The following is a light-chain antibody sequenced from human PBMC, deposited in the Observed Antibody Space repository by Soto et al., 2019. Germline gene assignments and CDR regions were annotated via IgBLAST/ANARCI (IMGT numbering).Light chain of an antibody. CDR2: DNN. CDR3: GVWDSSLSVVV. V-gene: IGLV1-51*01. CDR1: SSNI. Sequence: QSVLTQPPSVSAAPGQKVTISCSGSSSNIVSWYQQLPGTAPKLLIYDNNKRPSGIPDRFSGSKSGTSATLGITGLQTGDEADYYCGVWDSSLSVVVFGGGTKLTVL. J-gene: IGLJ2*01.